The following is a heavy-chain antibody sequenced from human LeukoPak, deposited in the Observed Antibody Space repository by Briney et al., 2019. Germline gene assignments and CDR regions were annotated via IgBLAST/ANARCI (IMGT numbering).Heavy chain of an antibody. CDR1: GFTFSSYG. CDR2: IWYDGSNK. D-gene: IGHD4-17*01. J-gene: IGHJ3*02. CDR3: AKDYGDYDLDAFDI. Sequence: PGGSLRLSCAASGFTFSSYGMHWVRQAPGKGLEWVAVIWYDGSNKYYADSVKGRFTISRDNSKNTLYLQMNSLRAEDTAVYYCAKDYGDYDLDAFDIWGQGTMVTVSS. V-gene: IGHV3-30*02.